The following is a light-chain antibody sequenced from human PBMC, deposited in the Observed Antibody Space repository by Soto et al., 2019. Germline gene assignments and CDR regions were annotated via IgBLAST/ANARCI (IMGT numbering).Light chain of an antibody. Sequence: ETVLTQSPGPLSLSPGERATLSCRASQSVNGNYLAWSQQKPGQAPRLLIYGTSSRATGIPDRFSGSGSGTDFTLTISRLEPEDFAVYYCQQCGSLPGTFGQGTKGDIK. V-gene: IGKV3-20*01. J-gene: IGKJ1*01. CDR1: QSVNGNY. CDR2: GTS. CDR3: QQCGSLPGT.